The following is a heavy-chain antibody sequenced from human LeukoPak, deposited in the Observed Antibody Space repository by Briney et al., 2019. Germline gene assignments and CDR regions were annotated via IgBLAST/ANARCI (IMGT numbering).Heavy chain of an antibody. V-gene: IGHV4-59*01. CDR3: AREGYCSGGACYWAY. J-gene: IGHJ4*02. D-gene: IGHD2-15*01. Sequence: SETLSLTCTVSGGSISSYYWSWIRQPPGKGLEWIGYISFSGSTNYNPSLKSRVTIVVDTSKNQFSLKLSSVTAADTAVYYCAREGYCSGGACYWAYWGQGTLVTVSS. CDR1: GGSISSYY. CDR2: ISFSGST.